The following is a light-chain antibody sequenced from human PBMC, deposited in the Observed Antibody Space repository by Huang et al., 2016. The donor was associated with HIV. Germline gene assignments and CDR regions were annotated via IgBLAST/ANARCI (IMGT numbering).Light chain of an antibody. J-gene: IGKJ4*01. CDR2: DVS. V-gene: IGKV1-33*01. Sequence: DIQMTQSPSSLSASVGDRVTVTCQAIQDIGKSLNWYQHKPGRAPKLLIHDVSILETGVPSSFSGSGSGTHFTFTIKSLQPEDIATYYCQQYDNVSLAFGGGTKVEMK. CDR1: QDIGKS. CDR3: QQYDNVSLA.